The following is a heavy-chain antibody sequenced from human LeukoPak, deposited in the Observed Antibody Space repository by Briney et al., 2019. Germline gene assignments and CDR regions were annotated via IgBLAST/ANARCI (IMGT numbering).Heavy chain of an antibody. J-gene: IGHJ6*03. CDR2: TRNKANSYTT. CDR1: GFTVSSNY. V-gene: IGHV3-72*01. Sequence: GGSLRLSCAASGFTVSSNYMSWVRQAPGKGLEWVGRTRNKANSYTTEYAASVKGRFTISRDDSKNSLYLQMNSLKTEDTAVYYCARDLGKSYYYYYYMDVWGKGTTVTVSS. CDR3: ARDLGKSYYYYYYMDV.